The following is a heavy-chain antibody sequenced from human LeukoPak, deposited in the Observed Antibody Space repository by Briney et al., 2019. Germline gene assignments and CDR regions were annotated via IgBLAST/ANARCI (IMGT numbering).Heavy chain of an antibody. J-gene: IGHJ4*02. V-gene: IGHV3-7*01. D-gene: IGHD4-17*01. CDR1: GFTFSSYW. Sequence: GGSLRLSCVASGFTFSSYWMSWVRQAPGKGLEWVANIKQDGSDKYYVDSVKGRSTISRDNAKNSLYLQMNSLRAEDTAVYYCARDHYGDYPYWGQGTLVTVSS. CDR3: ARDHYGDYPY. CDR2: IKQDGSDK.